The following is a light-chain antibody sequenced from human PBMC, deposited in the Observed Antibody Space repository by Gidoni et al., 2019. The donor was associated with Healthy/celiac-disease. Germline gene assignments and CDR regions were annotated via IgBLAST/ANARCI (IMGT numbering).Light chain of an antibody. CDR3: QQYYSTPL. CDR1: QGISNS. Sequence: DIQMTQSPSSLSASVGDRVNITCRASQGISNSLAWYQQKPGKPPKLLLYAASRLESGVPSRFSGSGSGTDYTLTSSSLQPEDFATYYCQQYYSTPLFXQXTRLEIK. J-gene: IGKJ5*01. V-gene: IGKV1-NL1*01. CDR2: AAS.